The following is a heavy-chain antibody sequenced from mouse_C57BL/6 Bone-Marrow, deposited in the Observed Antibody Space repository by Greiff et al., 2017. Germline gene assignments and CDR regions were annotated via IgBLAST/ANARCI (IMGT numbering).Heavy chain of an antibody. V-gene: IGHV3-6*01. CDR2: ISYDGSN. J-gene: IGHJ2*01. D-gene: IGHD1-1*01. Sequence: ESGPGLVKPSQSLSLTCSVTGYSITSGYYWNWIRQFPGNKLEWMGYISYDGSNNYNPSLKNRISITRDTSKNQFFLKLNSVTTEDTATYYCARRETVVAHFDYWGQGTTLTVSS. CDR1: GYSITSGYY. CDR3: ARRETVVAHFDY.